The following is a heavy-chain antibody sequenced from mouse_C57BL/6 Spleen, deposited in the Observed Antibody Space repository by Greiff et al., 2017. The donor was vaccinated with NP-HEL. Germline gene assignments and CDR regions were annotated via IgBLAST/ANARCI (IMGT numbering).Heavy chain of an antibody. D-gene: IGHD2-1*01. Sequence: VQLKQSVAELVRPGASVKLSCTASGFNIKNTYMHWVKQRPEQGLEWIGRIDPANGNTKYAPKFQGKATIPADTSSNSAYLQLSSLTAEDTAIYYCVYGNYVGYWGQGTPLTVSS. V-gene: IGHV14-3*01. CDR3: VYGNYVGY. CDR1: GFNIKNTY. CDR2: IDPANGNT. J-gene: IGHJ2*01.